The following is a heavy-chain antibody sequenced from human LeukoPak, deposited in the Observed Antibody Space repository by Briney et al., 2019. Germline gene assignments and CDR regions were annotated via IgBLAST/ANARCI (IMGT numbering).Heavy chain of an antibody. CDR3: ARGGRSGWSRYYYYYYMDV. CDR2: IYYSGST. D-gene: IGHD6-19*01. CDR1: GGSISSSSYY. J-gene: IGHJ6*03. V-gene: IGHV4-39*07. Sequence: SETLSLTCTVSGGSISSSSYYWGWIRQPPGKGLEWIGSIYYSGSTYYNPSLKSRVTISVDTSKNQFSLKLSSVTAADTAVYYCARGGRSGWSRYYYYYYMDVWGKGTTVTVSS.